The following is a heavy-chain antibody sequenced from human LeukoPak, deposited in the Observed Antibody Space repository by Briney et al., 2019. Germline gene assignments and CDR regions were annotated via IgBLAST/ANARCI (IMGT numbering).Heavy chain of an antibody. J-gene: IGHJ5*02. D-gene: IGHD3-10*01. CDR2: IIPIFGTA. CDR1: GGTFSSYA. V-gene: IGHV1-69*06. CDR3: ARAADTFAYYYGSGSSWWFDP. Sequence: SVKVSCKASGGTFSSYATSWVRQAPGQGLEWMGGIIPIFGTANYAQKFQGRVTITADKSTSTAYMELSSLRSEDTAVYYCARAADTFAYYYGSGSSWWFDPWGQGTLVTVSS.